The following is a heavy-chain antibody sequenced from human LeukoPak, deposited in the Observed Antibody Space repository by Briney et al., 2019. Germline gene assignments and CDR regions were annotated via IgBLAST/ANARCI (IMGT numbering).Heavy chain of an antibody. Sequence: GGPLRLSCAASGFTFSNAWMSWVRQAPGKGLEWVGRIKSKTDGGTRDYAAPVKGRFTISRDDSKNTLYLQMNSLKTEDTAVYYCTTEPRYDSSGPTFDYWGQGTLVTVSS. CDR1: GFTFSNAW. D-gene: IGHD3-22*01. J-gene: IGHJ4*02. CDR3: TTEPRYDSSGPTFDY. CDR2: IKSKTDGGTR. V-gene: IGHV3-15*01.